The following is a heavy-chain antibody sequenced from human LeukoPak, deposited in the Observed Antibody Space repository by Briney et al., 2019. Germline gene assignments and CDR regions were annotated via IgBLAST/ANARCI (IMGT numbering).Heavy chain of an antibody. J-gene: IGHJ4*02. Sequence: GGSLRLSCAASGFTFSDTWMHWVRQAPGEGLVWVSRIRSDGSDTWYAESVKGRFTISRDNAKNSLYLEMNSLRAEDTAVYYCARDLNWETYWGQGTLVSVSS. CDR3: ARDLNWETY. CDR1: GFTFSDTW. V-gene: IGHV3-74*01. CDR2: IRSDGSDT. D-gene: IGHD7-27*01.